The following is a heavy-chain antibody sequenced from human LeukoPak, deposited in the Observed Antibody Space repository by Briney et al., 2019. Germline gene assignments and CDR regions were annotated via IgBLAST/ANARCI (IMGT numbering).Heavy chain of an antibody. CDR2: INHSGST. Sequence: SETLSLTCAVSGGSFSGYYWSWIRQPPGKGLEWIGEINHSGSTNYNPSIKSRVTISVDTSKNQFSLKLSSVTAAVTAVYYCARQYSGYVFDYWGQGTLVTVSS. CDR1: GGSFSGYY. V-gene: IGHV4-34*01. D-gene: IGHD5-12*01. J-gene: IGHJ4*02. CDR3: ARQYSGYVFDY.